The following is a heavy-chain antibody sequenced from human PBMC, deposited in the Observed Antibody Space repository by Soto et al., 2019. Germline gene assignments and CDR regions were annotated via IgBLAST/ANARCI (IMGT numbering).Heavy chain of an antibody. J-gene: IGHJ6*02. D-gene: IGHD3-3*02. V-gene: IGHV3-21*01. CDR2: ITSSGSYV. CDR3: VKDEGIEAMDV. CDR1: GFTFSRST. Sequence: PGGSLRLSCVTSGFTFSRSTMNLVLQAPGKGLEWVASITSSGSYVYYADSVKGRFNASRDNAKNSLSLQMDSLRPDDTAIYFCVKDEGIEAMDVWGQGATVTVSS.